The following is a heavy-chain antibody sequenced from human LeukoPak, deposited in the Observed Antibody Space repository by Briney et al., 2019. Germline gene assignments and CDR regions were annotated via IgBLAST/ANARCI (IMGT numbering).Heavy chain of an antibody. Sequence: PAGSLRLSCAASGFTVSSNYMSWVRQPPGKGLEWVSVIYSGGSTYYADSVKGRFTISRDNSKNTLYLQMNSLTAEDTAVYYCAREGGYSPNYFDYWGQGTLVTVSS. D-gene: IGHD5-18*01. CDR1: GFTVSSNY. V-gene: IGHV3-66*01. CDR2: IYSGGST. J-gene: IGHJ4*02. CDR3: AREGGYSPNYFDY.